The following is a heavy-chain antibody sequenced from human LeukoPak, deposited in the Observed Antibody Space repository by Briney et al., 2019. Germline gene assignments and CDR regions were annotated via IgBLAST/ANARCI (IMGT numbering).Heavy chain of an antibody. CDR3: ARATGWLPFDY. CDR1: GYAFTGYY. CDR2: INPNSGDT. J-gene: IGHJ4*02. Sequence: ASVKVSCKASGYAFTGYYMYWVRQAHGQGLEWMGWINPNSGDTNYAQMFQGRVTMTRDTSISTAYMELSRLTSDDTAVYYCARATGWLPFDYWGQGTLVTVSS. D-gene: IGHD1-1*01. V-gene: IGHV1-2*02.